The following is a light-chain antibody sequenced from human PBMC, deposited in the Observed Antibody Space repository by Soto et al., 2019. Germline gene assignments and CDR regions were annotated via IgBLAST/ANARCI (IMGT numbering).Light chain of an antibody. CDR2: WAS. Sequence: DIVVTQSPDSLPVSLGERATINCKSSQSVLNSPNNKNYLAWYQQKPGQPPKLLIYWASTRESGVPDRFSGSGSGTEFTLTINSLQTEDVAVYYCQQYYSAPITFGQGTRLEIK. J-gene: IGKJ5*01. CDR3: QQYYSAPIT. V-gene: IGKV4-1*01. CDR1: QSVLNSPNNKNY.